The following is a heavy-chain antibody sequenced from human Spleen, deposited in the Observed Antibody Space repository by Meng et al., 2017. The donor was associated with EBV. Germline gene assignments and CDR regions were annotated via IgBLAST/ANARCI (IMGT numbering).Heavy chain of an antibody. CDR1: GGTFSSYA. J-gene: IGHJ4*02. CDR3: ASESGRGYTPDY. V-gene: IGHV1-69*01. CDR2: FIPMFGAP. D-gene: IGHD3-10*01. Sequence: QVHVLQSGAEVKKPGSSAKVSFKTSGGTFSSYAISWVRQAPGQGLEWMGGFIPMFGAPNYAQKFQGRVTIIADESTSAHYMELSSLRSEDTAVYYCASESGRGYTPDYWGQGTLVTVSS.